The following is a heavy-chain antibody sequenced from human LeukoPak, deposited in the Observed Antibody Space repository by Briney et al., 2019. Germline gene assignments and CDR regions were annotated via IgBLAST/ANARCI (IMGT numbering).Heavy chain of an antibody. J-gene: IGHJ6*02. CDR3: ARANYKRRPRYCSSTSCPYYYGMDV. Sequence: GASVTVSCKASGYTFTSYDINWVRQATGQGLEWMGWMNPNSGNTGYAQKFQGRVTMTRNTSISTAYMELSSLRSEDTAVYYCARANYKRRPRYCSSTSCPYYYGMDVWGQGTTVTVSS. V-gene: IGHV1-8*01. CDR2: MNPNSGNT. D-gene: IGHD2-2*01. CDR1: GYTFTSYD.